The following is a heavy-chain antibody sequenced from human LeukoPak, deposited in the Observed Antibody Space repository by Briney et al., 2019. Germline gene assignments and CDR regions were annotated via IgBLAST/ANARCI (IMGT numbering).Heavy chain of an antibody. CDR3: ARGLSSGWYFNWFDP. D-gene: IGHD6-19*01. Sequence: PSETLSLTCAVYGGSFSGYYWSWIRQPPGKGLEWIGEINHSGSTNYNPSLKSRVTISVDTSKNQFSLKLSSVTAADTAVYYCARGLSSGWYFNWFDPWGQGTLVTVSS. CDR2: INHSGST. CDR1: GGSFSGYY. V-gene: IGHV4-34*01. J-gene: IGHJ5*02.